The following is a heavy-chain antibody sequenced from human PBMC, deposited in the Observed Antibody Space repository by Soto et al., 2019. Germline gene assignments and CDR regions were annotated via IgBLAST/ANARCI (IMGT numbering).Heavy chain of an antibody. CDR2: ISYDGSNK. V-gene: IGHV3-30*18. D-gene: IGHD1-26*01. Sequence: GGSLRLSCAASGFTFSSYGMHWVRQAPGKGLEWVAVISYDGSNKYYADSVKGRFTISRDNSKNTLYLQMNSLRAEDTAVYYCAKGQMGMPYAEYFQHWGQGTLVTVSS. CDR3: AKGQMGMPYAEYFQH. J-gene: IGHJ1*01. CDR1: GFTFSSYG.